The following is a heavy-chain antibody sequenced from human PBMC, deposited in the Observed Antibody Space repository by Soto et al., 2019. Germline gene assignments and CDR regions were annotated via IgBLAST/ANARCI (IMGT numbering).Heavy chain of an antibody. CDR3: ARRRDALFDS. J-gene: IGHJ4*02. D-gene: IGHD2-2*01. CDR1: GVSISGTNW. CDR2: IYHSGST. Sequence: QVQLQESGPGLVKPSGTLSLTCAVSGVSISGTNWWTWVRQSPGKGLDWIGDIYHSGSTSYIPSLKSRLTISVDKSKNQFSLKLTSVTAADSAVYYCARRRDALFDSWGQGTLVTVSS. V-gene: IGHV4-4*02.